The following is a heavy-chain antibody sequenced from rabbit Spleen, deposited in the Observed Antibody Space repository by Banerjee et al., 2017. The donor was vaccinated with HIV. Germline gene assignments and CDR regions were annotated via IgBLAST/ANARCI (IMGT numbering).Heavy chain of an antibody. V-gene: IGHV1S45*01. CDR2: IDVFKSGGT. Sequence: QEQLEESEGGLVKPGASLSLTCTASGFSFSSSYWICWVCQAPGKGLEWIACIDVFKSGGTYYASWAKGRFTISRTSATTVTLQMTSLTAADTATYFCARDSAGREDFNLWGQGTLVTVS. CDR3: ARDSAGREDFNL. D-gene: IGHD4-2*01. J-gene: IGHJ4*01. CDR1: GFSFSSSYW.